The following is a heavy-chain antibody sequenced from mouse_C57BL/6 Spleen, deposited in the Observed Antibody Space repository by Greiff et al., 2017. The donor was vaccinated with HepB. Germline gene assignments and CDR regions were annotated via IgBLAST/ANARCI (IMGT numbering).Heavy chain of an antibody. D-gene: IGHD2-5*01. Sequence: VQLQQSGAELVKPGASVKMSCKASGYTFTSYWITWVKQRPGQGLEWFGDIYPGSGSTNYNEKFKSKATLTVDTSSSTAYMQLSSLTSEDSAVYYCAREGVYSNYPYFDYWGQGTTLTVSS. CDR2: IYPGSGST. V-gene: IGHV1-55*01. J-gene: IGHJ2*01. CDR1: GYTFTSYW. CDR3: AREGVYSNYPYFDY.